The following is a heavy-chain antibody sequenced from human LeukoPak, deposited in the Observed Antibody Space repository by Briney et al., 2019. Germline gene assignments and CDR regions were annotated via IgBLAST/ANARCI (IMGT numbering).Heavy chain of an antibody. D-gene: IGHD6-13*01. J-gene: IGHJ4*02. CDR3: ARVRGGGSSWESGFLDY. CDR2: ISSSSSYI. Sequence: GVSLRLSCAASGFTFSSYGMNWVRQAPGKGLEWVSSISSSSSYIYYADSVKGRFTISRDNAKNSLYLQMNSLRAEDTAVYYCARVRGGGSSWESGFLDYWGQGTLVTVSS. V-gene: IGHV3-21*01. CDR1: GFTFSSYG.